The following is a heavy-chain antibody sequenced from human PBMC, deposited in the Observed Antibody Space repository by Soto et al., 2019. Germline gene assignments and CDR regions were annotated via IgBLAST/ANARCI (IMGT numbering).Heavy chain of an antibody. Sequence: PGGSLRLSCAASGFTFSSYTMHWVRQAPGKGLEWVAVISYDGSNKYYADSVKGRFTISRDNSKNTLYLQMNSLRAEDTAVYYCASTVAGRGVYYYGMDVWGQGTTVTVSS. CDR1: GFTFSSYT. D-gene: IGHD6-19*01. V-gene: IGHV3-30-3*01. J-gene: IGHJ6*02. CDR3: ASTVAGRGVYYYGMDV. CDR2: ISYDGSNK.